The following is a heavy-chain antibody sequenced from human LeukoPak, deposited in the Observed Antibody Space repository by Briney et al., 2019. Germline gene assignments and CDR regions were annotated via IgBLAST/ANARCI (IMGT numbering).Heavy chain of an antibody. CDR2: ISGSGGST. J-gene: IGHJ4*02. CDR1: GFTFSSYA. D-gene: IGHD6-19*01. V-gene: IGHV3-23*01. CDR3: AKGWRSYGGSGYNDY. Sequence: PGGSLRLSCAASGFTFSSYAMSWVRQAPGKGLEWVSAISGSGGSTYYADSVKGRFTISRDNSKNTLFLQMNSLRAEDTAVYYCAKGWRSYGGSGYNDYWGQGTLVTVSS.